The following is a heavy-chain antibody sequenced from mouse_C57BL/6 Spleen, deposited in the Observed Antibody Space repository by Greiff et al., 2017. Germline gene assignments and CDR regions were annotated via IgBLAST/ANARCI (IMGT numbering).Heavy chain of an antibody. J-gene: IGHJ1*03. D-gene: IGHD1-1*01. CDR1: GYTFTSYW. V-gene: IGHV1-69*01. CDR3: ARRGYYYGSSYWYFGV. CDR2: IDPSDSYT. Sequence: QVQLQQPGAELVMPGASVKLSCKASGYTFTSYWMHWVKQRPGQGLEWIGEIDPSDSYTNYNQKFKGKSTLTVDKSSSTAYMQLSSLTSEDSAVYYCARRGYYYGSSYWYFGVWGTGTTVTVSS.